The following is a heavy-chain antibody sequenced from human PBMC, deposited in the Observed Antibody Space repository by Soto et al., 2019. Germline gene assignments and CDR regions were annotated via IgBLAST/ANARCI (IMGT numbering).Heavy chain of an antibody. CDR1: GSTFTSSG. Sequence: GASLKVSCKTSGSTFTSSGVQCVRQARGQRLEWIGWIVVASGNTNYAQKFQERVTITRDMSTSTAYMELSSLRSEDTAVYYCAASKGDAADGFDIWGQGTMVT. CDR3: AASKGDAADGFDI. J-gene: IGHJ3*02. V-gene: IGHV1-58*01. D-gene: IGHD3-10*01. CDR2: IVVASGNT.